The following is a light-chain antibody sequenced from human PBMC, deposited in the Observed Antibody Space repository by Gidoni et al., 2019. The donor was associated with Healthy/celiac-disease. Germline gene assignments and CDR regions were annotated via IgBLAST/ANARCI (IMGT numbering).Light chain of an antibody. J-gene: IGLJ3*02. Sequence: SYMLPQPPSVSVAPGQTARITCGGHNIGSKSVHWYQQKPGQAPVLVVYDDSDRPSGIPERFSGSNSGNTATLTISRVEAGDEADYYCQVWDSSSDHWVFGGGTKLTVL. V-gene: IGLV3-21*02. CDR2: DDS. CDR3: QVWDSSSDHWV. CDR1: NIGSKS.